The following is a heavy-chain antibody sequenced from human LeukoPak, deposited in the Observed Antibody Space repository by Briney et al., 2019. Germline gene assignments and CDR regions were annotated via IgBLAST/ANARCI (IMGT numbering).Heavy chain of an antibody. CDR1: GYTFTSYG. V-gene: IGHV1-18*01. CDR3: ARTTTGTTFGVSFDI. D-gene: IGHD1-1*01. CDR2: INAYNGNT. J-gene: IGHJ3*02. Sequence: GASVKVSCKASGYTFTSYGISWVRQATGQGLEWMGWINAYNGNTNYAQKLQGRVTMTTDTSTSTAYMELRSLRSDDTAVYYCARTTTGTTFGVSFDIWCQGTMVTVSS.